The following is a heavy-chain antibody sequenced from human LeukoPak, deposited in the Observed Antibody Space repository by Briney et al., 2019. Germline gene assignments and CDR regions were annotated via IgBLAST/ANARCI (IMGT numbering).Heavy chain of an antibody. CDR1: GFTFSSYG. CDR3: AKDLSLNIVVVGAIYGMDV. D-gene: IGHD2-15*01. J-gene: IGHJ6*02. CDR2: ISYDGSNK. V-gene: IGHV3-30*18. Sequence: PGRSLRLSCAASGFTFSSYGMHWVRQAPGKGLEWVAVISYDGSNKYYADSVKGRFTISRDNSKNTLYLQMNSLRAEDTAVYYCAKDLSLNIVVVGAIYGMDVWGQGTTVTVSS.